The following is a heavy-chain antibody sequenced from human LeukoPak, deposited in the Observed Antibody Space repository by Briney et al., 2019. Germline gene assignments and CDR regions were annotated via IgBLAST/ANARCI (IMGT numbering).Heavy chain of an antibody. J-gene: IGHJ6*02. D-gene: IGHD4-17*01. Sequence: ASVKVSCKASGYTFTGYYMHWVRQAPGQGLEWMGWINPNSGGTNYAQKFQGRVTMTRDTSISTAYMELSRLGSDDTAVYYCARARGDYGDYAEDPYGMDVWGQGTTVTVSS. CDR3: ARARGDYGDYAEDPYGMDV. V-gene: IGHV1-2*02. CDR2: INPNSGGT. CDR1: GYTFTGYY.